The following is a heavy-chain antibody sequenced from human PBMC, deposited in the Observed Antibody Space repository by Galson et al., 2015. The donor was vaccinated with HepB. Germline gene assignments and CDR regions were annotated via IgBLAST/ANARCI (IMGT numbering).Heavy chain of an antibody. J-gene: IGHJ3*01. CDR3: AYTTSRRDAFNV. V-gene: IGHV4-59*01. Sequence: ETLSLTCTVSGAPINSYYWTWIRQSPGKGLEWIGHIYYSANSNYNPALKSRVTISVDTTKKQFSLKLSSVTAADTAVYYCAYTTSRRDAFNVWGQGTMVTVSS. D-gene: IGHD2-2*01. CDR2: IYYSANS. CDR1: GAPINSYY.